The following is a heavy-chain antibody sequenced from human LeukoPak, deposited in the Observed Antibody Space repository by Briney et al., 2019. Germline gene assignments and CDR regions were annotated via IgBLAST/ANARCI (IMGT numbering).Heavy chain of an antibody. CDR3: AREKGGWFGELLDPFDI. CDR1: GFTFSSYA. CDR2: ISYDGSNK. D-gene: IGHD3-10*01. V-gene: IGHV3-30*04. Sequence: GGSLRLSCAASGFTFSSYAIHWVREAPGKGLEWGAVISYDGSNKYYADSVKGRFTISRDNSKNTLYLQMNSLRAEDTAVYYCAREKGGWFGELLDPFDIWGQGTMVTVSS. J-gene: IGHJ3*02.